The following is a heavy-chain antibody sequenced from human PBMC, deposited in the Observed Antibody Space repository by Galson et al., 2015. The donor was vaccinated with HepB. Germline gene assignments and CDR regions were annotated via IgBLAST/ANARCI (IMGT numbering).Heavy chain of an antibody. J-gene: IGHJ4*02. CDR2: MNPNSGNT. CDR3: ARRMVSRYSGSYFYFDY. V-gene: IGHV1-8*01. CDR1: GYTFTSYD. D-gene: IGHD1-26*01. Sequence: SVKVSCKASGYTFTSYDINWVRQATGQGLEWMGWMNPNSGNTGYAQKFQGRVTMTRNTSISTAYMGLSSLRSEDTAVYYCARRMVSRYSGSYFYFDYWGQGTLVTVSS.